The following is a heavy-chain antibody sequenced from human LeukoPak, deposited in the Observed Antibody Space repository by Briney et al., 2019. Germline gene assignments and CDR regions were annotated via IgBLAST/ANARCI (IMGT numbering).Heavy chain of an antibody. CDR3: ARGGCSSTSCYTSSAYMDV. D-gene: IGHD2-2*02. CDR1: GGTFSSYA. V-gene: IGHV1-69*05. J-gene: IGHJ6*03. CDR2: IIPIFGTA. Sequence: GASVKVSCKASGGTFSSYAISWVRQAPGQGLEWMGGIIPIFGTANYAQKFQGRVTITTDESTSTAYMELSSLRSEDTAVYYCARGGCSSTSCYTSSAYMDVWGKGTTVTVSS.